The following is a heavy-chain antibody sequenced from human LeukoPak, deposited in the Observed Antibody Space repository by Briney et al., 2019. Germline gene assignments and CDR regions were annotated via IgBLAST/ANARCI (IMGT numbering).Heavy chain of an antibody. CDR1: GFTFSTYP. CDR3: ARLNLGYGYFLEATKHDY. J-gene: IGHJ4*02. D-gene: IGHD5-18*01. Sequence: GRSLRLSCAASGFTFSTYPMHWVRQAPGKGLEWVPVISYDDGTNKYYADSVKGRFTISRDNSKNTLYLQMNSLRAEDTAVYYCARLNLGYGYFLEATKHDYWGQGTLVTVSS. CDR2: ISYDDGTNK. V-gene: IGHV3-30-3*01.